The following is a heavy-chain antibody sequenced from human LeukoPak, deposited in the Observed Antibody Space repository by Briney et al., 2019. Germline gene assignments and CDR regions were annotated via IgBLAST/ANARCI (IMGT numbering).Heavy chain of an antibody. CDR3: AREDYRGYSYGSPFDY. J-gene: IGHJ4*02. D-gene: IGHD5-18*01. CDR1: GGSFSGYY. V-gene: IGHV4-34*01. Sequence: SETLSLTCAVYGGSFSGYYWSWIRQPPGKGLEWIREINHSGSTNYNPSLKSRVTISVDTSKNQFSLKLSSVTAADTAVYYCAREDYRGYSYGSPFDYWGQGTLVTVSS. CDR2: INHSGST.